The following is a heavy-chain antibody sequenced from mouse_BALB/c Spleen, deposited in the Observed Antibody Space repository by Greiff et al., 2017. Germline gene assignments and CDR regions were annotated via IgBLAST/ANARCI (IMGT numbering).Heavy chain of an antibody. CDR3: ARGDGSRWFAY. CDR1: GYTFTSYW. V-gene: IGHV1-7*01. Sequence: VQLQQSGAELAKPGASVKMSCKASGYTFTSYWMHWVKQRPGQGLEWIGYINPSTGYTEYNQKFKDKATLTADKSSSTAYMQLSSLTSEDSAVYYCARGDGSRWFAYWGQGTLVTVSA. CDR2: INPSTGYT. J-gene: IGHJ3*01. D-gene: IGHD1-1*01.